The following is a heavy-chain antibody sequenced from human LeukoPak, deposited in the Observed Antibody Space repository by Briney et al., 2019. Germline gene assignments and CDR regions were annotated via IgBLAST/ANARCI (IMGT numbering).Heavy chain of an antibody. D-gene: IGHD4-17*01. V-gene: IGHV4-34*01. CDR1: GGSFSGYY. CDR3: ARVGFMTTVMGRTFWFDP. J-gene: IGHJ5*02. CDR2: INHSGST. Sequence: KPSETLSLTCAVYGGSFSGYYWSWIRQPPGKGLEWIGEINHSGSTNYNPSLKSRVTISVDTSKNQFSLKLSSVTAADTAVYYCARVGFMTTVMGRTFWFDPWGQGTLVTISS.